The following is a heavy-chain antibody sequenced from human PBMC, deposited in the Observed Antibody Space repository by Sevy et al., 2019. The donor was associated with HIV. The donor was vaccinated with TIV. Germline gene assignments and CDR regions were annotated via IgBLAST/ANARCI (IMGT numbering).Heavy chain of an antibody. Sequence: SETLSLTCTVSGGSISSGTYYWTWIRQPAGKGLEWIGRIYTSGITNYNPSLKSRVTISLDTSKNQFTLNLSSVTAADTAVYYCARYYYGSGKYYFDYWGQGTLVTVSS. CDR1: GGSISSGTYY. V-gene: IGHV4-61*02. D-gene: IGHD3-10*01. J-gene: IGHJ4*02. CDR3: ARYYYGSGKYYFDY. CDR2: IYTSGIT.